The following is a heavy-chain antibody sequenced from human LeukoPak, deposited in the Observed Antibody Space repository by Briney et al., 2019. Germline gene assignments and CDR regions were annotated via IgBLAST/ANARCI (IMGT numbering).Heavy chain of an antibody. CDR1: GYTFTSYA. Sequence: ASVKVSCKASGYTFTSYAMHWVRQAPGQGLEWMGWINAGNGNTKYSQKFLGRVTITRDTSASTAYMELSSLRSEDTAVYYCATRGWTYYYGSGSYYFVPGYYYGMDVWGQGTTVTVSS. CDR3: ATRGWTYYYGSGSYYFVPGYYYGMDV. CDR2: INAGNGNT. V-gene: IGHV1-3*01. D-gene: IGHD3-10*01. J-gene: IGHJ6*02.